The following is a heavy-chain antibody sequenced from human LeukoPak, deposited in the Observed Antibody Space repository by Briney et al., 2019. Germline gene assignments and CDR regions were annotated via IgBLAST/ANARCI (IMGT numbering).Heavy chain of an antibody. D-gene: IGHD1-20*01. V-gene: IGHV1-2*02. CDR2: INPNSGGT. Sequence: ASVTVSRTASGYTFTDYYMHWVRQAPGQGLERMGWINPNSGGTKYAQKFQGRVTMTRDTSINTAYMELSRLTYDDTAVYYCAGLPRDNWNEPLDYWGQGTLVTVSS. CDR1: GYTFTDYY. CDR3: AGLPRDNWNEPLDY. J-gene: IGHJ4*02.